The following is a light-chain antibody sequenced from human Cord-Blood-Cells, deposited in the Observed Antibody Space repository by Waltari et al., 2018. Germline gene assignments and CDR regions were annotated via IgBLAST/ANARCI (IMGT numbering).Light chain of an antibody. V-gene: IGLV4-69*01. Sequence: QLVLTQSPSASASLGASVKLTCTLSSVHSSYAIAWPQQQPEKGPRYLMKLNSDGSHSKGDGIPDRFSGSSSGAERYLTISSLQSEDEADYYCQTWGTGIKVFGTGTKVTVL. CDR2: LNSDGSH. J-gene: IGLJ1*01. CDR1: SVHSSYA. CDR3: QTWGTGIKV.